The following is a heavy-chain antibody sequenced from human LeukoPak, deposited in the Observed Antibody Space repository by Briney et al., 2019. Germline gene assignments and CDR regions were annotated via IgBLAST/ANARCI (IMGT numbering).Heavy chain of an antibody. D-gene: IGHD1-26*01. CDR3: ARGVGGATSMSVDNWFDP. J-gene: IGHJ5*02. Sequence: SETLSLTCTVSGGSISSSSYYWGWIRQPPGKGLEWIGSIYYSGSTYYNPSLKSRVTISVDTSKNQFSLKLSSVTAADTAVYYCARGVGGATSMSVDNWFDPWGQGTLVTVSS. CDR2: IYYSGST. V-gene: IGHV4-39*07. CDR1: GGSISSSSYY.